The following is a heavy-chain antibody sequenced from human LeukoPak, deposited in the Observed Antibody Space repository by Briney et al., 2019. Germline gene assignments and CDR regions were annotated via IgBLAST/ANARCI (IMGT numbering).Heavy chain of an antibody. Sequence: ASVTVSCKASGYAFTNYGISWVRQAPGQGLEWMAWISAYNGNTNYAQNLQGRVTLTTETSTSTAYMELRSLRSDDTAVYYCARSRHSSGTYPFDYWGQGTLVTVSS. CDR3: ARSRHSSGTYPFDY. CDR2: ISAYNGNT. V-gene: IGHV1-18*01. J-gene: IGHJ4*02. D-gene: IGHD3-22*01. CDR1: GYAFTNYG.